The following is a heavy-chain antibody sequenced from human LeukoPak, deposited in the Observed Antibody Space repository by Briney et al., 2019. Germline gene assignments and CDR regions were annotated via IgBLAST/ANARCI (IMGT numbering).Heavy chain of an antibody. J-gene: IGHJ4*02. V-gene: IGHV1-69*06. D-gene: IGHD2-15*01. CDR3: ARGFCTSGHCYNDFDY. CDR1: GYTFSIYS. Sequence: ASVKVSCKASGYTFSIYSISWVRQAPGLGLEWMGRIIPMSNTVDYAQRFQDRVTITADKSTGTAYMELSSPRSDDTAVYYCARGFCTSGHCYNDFDYWGQGTQVTVSS. CDR2: IIPMSNTV.